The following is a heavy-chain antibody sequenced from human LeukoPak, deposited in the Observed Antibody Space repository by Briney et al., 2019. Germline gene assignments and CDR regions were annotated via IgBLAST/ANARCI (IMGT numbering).Heavy chain of an antibody. CDR3: AKRHQWLGTAGYYYYYMDV. Sequence: GGSLRLSCAASGFTFSSYAMSWVRQAPGKGLEWVSAISGSGGSTYYADSVKGRFTISRGDSKNTLYLQMNSLRAEDTAVYYCAKRHQWLGTAGYYYYYMDVWGKGTTVTVSS. CDR2: ISGSGGST. J-gene: IGHJ6*03. V-gene: IGHV3-23*01. D-gene: IGHD6-19*01. CDR1: GFTFSSYA.